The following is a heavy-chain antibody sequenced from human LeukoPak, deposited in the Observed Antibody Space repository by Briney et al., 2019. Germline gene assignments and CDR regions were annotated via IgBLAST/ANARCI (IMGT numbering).Heavy chain of an antibody. CDR1: GGSISDYY. J-gene: IGHJ4*02. V-gene: IGHV4-59*12. D-gene: IGHD7-27*01. Sequence: SETLSLTCTVSGGSISDYYWSWIWQPPGKGLEWIGYFSNSGTTNQNPSLKSRVTMSVDTSKNQFSLKLSSVTAADTAVYYCARGSNWGDYWGQGALVTVSS. CDR3: ARGSNWGDY. CDR2: FSNSGTT.